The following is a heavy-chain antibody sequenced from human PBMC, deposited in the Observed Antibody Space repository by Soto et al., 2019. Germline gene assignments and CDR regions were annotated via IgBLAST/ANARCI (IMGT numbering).Heavy chain of an antibody. V-gene: IGHV3-74*01. CDR2: INSDGSST. Sequence: GGSLRLSCAASGFTFSSYWMHWVRQAPGKGLVWVSRINSDGSSTSYADSVKGRFTISRDDSKSIAYLQMNSLKTEDTAVYYCQRGCISTSCYPLHLTGYYYYGMDVWGQGTTVTVSS. J-gene: IGHJ6*02. D-gene: IGHD2-2*01. CDR1: GFTFSSYW. CDR3: QRGCISTSCYPLHLTGYYYYGMDV.